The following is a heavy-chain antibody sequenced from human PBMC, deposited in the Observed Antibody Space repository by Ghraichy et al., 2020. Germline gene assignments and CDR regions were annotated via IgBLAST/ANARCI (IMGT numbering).Heavy chain of an antibody. Sequence: GESLNISCAASGFTFDDYGMSWVRQAPGKGLEWVSGINWNGGSTGYADPVKGRFTISRDNAKNSLYLQMNSLRAEDTALYYCARRIATGGYYGSGSYLYIDYWGQGTLVTVSS. CDR1: GFTFDDYG. D-gene: IGHD3-10*01. V-gene: IGHV3-20*04. CDR2: INWNGGST. CDR3: ARRIATGGYYGSGSYLYIDY. J-gene: IGHJ4*02.